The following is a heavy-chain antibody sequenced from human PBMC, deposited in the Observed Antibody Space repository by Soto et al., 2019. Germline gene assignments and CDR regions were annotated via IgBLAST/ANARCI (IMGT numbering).Heavy chain of an antibody. J-gene: IGHJ4*02. CDR1: GFTFSSYA. Sequence: EVKLVDSGGGLVQPGESLRLSCAASGFTFSSYAMSWVRQAPGKGLEWVSAISGSGGSTYYADSVKGRFTISRDDSRNPLYLQMTSLRAKDTAVYYCAKMGIYCGADCYPMGDYDYWGQGTLVTVSS. CDR2: ISGSGGST. CDR3: AKMGIYCGADCYPMGDYDY. D-gene: IGHD2-21*02. V-gene: IGHV3-23*04.